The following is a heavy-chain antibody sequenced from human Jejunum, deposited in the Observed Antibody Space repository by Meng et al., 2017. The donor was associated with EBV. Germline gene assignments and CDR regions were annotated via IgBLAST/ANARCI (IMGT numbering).Heavy chain of an antibody. CDR2: INTRTGNP. Sequence: QVQLLETGSELKKPGASWKVSCKASGYTFSRYAMNWVRQAPGQGLEWMGWINTRTGNPAYAQGFTGRFVFSLDTSVSTAYLQISSLKAEDTAVYYCASDISTATFGYWGQGTLVTVSS. CDR1: GYTFSRYA. V-gene: IGHV7-4-1*02. J-gene: IGHJ4*02. D-gene: IGHD2-21*02. CDR3: ASDISTATFGY.